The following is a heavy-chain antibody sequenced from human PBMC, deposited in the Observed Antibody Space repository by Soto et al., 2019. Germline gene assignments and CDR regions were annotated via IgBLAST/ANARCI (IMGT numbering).Heavy chain of an antibody. V-gene: IGHV1-69*13. CDR1: GGTFSSYA. CDR3: ASDETDIPLNYYYYGMDV. Sequence: ASVKVSCKASGGTFSSYAISWVRQAPGQGLEWMGGIIPIFGTANYAQKFQGRVTITADESTSTAYMELSSLRSEDTAVYYCASDETDIPLNYYYYGMDVWGQGTTVTVSS. D-gene: IGHD2-8*01. CDR2: IIPIFGTA. J-gene: IGHJ6*02.